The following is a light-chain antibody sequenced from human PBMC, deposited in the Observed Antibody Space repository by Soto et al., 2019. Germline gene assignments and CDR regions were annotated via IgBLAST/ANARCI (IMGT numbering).Light chain of an antibody. CDR1: SSDVGSYNR. CDR2: EVS. J-gene: IGLJ3*02. Sequence: QSALTQPPSVSGSPGQSVTISCTGTSSDVGSYNRVSWYQQPPGTVPQLIISEVSNRPSGISDRFSGSKSGNMASLTISGLQSEDEADYYCTSYTNSDSWVFGGGTKLTVL. CDR3: TSYTNSDSWV. V-gene: IGLV2-18*02.